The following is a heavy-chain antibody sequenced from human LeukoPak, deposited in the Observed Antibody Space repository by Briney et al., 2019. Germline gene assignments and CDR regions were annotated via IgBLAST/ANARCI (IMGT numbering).Heavy chain of an antibody. J-gene: IGHJ4*02. CDR1: GGSISSYY. D-gene: IGHD1-20*01. CDR2: VYTSGST. CDR3: ARDPFNWSYFDY. V-gene: IGHV4-4*07. Sequence: SETLSLTCTVSGGSISSYYWSWIRQPAGKGLAWIGRVYTSGSTNYNPSLKSRVTMSVDTSKNQFSLKLSSVTAADTAVYYCARDPFNWSYFDYWGQGTLVTVSS.